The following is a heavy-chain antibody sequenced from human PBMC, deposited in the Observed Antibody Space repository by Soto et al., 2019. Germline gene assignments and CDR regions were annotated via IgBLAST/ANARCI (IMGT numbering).Heavy chain of an antibody. Sequence: EVQLLESGGDLVQPGGSLRLSCATSGFTFDNYAMTWVRQAPGKGLEWVSSISGSGGSTYYADSVKGRFTISRDNSKNTLYLQMNSLRAEDTAVYYCAKDRYYYDSSGYPFDYWGQGTLVTVSS. V-gene: IGHV3-23*01. D-gene: IGHD3-22*01. CDR3: AKDRYYYDSSGYPFDY. CDR1: GFTFDNYA. J-gene: IGHJ4*02. CDR2: ISGSGGST.